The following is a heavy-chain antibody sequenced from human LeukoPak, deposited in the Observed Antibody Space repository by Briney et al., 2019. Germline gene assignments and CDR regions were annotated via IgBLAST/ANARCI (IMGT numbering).Heavy chain of an antibody. CDR1: GFTFSSYW. V-gene: IGHV3-7*01. CDR2: IKQDGSEK. CDR3: ARAKVTYYDFWSGYNYYYYMDV. J-gene: IGHJ6*03. Sequence: GGSLRLSCAASGFTFSSYWMSWVRQAPGKGLEWVANIKQDGSEKYYVDSVKGRFTISRDNAKNSLYLQMNSLRAEGTAVYYCARAKVTYYDFWSGYNYYYYMDVWGKGTTVTVSS. D-gene: IGHD3-3*01.